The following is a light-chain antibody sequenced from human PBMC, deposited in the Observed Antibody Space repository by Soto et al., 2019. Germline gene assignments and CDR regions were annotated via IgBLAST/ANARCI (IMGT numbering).Light chain of an antibody. Sequence: DIVLTPCPTTLTVAPGARVTFSCRASQGVSRKLAWYQHKPGQAPRLLISGASTGATGIPARFSGSGSGTEFTLTISSLQSEDCAIYYCQQRNTWPPVTFGQGTRLEIK. J-gene: IGKJ5*01. CDR2: GAS. V-gene: IGKV3-15*01. CDR1: QGVSRK. CDR3: QQRNTWPPVT.